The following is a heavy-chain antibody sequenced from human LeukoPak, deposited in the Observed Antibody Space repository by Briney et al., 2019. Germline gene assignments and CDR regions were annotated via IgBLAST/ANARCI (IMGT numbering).Heavy chain of an antibody. Sequence: GESLRLSCAASGFTFSSYAMNWVRQAPGKGLEWVSAISGSADRTYSADSVKGRFTISRDNSKNTLYLQMNSLRAEDTAVYYCARGSYSGYDYWGQGTLVTVSS. CDR1: GFTFSSYA. J-gene: IGHJ4*02. CDR2: ISGSADRT. CDR3: ARGSYSGYDY. V-gene: IGHV3-23*01. D-gene: IGHD5-12*01.